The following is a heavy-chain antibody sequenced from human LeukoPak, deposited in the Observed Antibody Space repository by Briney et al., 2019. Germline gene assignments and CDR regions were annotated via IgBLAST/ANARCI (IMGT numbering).Heavy chain of an antibody. V-gene: IGHV3-23*01. J-gene: IGHJ4*02. D-gene: IGHD2-2*01. CDR2: ISGSGGST. CDR1: GFTFSSYA. Sequence: GGSLRLSCAASGFTFSSYAMSWVRQAPGKGLEWVLAISGSGGSTYYADSVKGRFTISRDNSKNTLYLQMNSLRAEDTAVYYCAKGPGPYCSSTSCYGQYYFDYWGQGTLVTVSS. CDR3: AKGPGPYCSSTSCYGQYYFDY.